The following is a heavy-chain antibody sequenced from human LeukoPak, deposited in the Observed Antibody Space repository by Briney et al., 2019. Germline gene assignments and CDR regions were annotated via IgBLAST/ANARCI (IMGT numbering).Heavy chain of an antibody. D-gene: IGHD2-2*01. J-gene: IGHJ4*02. Sequence: PGGSLRLSCAASGFTFSSYAMSWVRQAPGKGLEWIGEVYHSGSTNYNPSLKSRVTISVDRSKNQFSLKLSSVTAADTAVYYCAGASRTYYIDYWGQGTLVTVSS. CDR1: GFTFSSYAM. CDR2: VYHSGST. V-gene: IGHV4-4*02. CDR3: AGASRTYYIDY.